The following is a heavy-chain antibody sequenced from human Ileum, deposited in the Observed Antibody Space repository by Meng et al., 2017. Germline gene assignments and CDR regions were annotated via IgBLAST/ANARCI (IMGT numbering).Heavy chain of an antibody. CDR1: GFTFADYA. J-gene: IGHJ4*02. V-gene: IGHV3-23*01. CDR2: ISGNGAAK. D-gene: IGHD2-2*02. CDR3: ARWTYHYDF. Sequence: QLLESGGGFVQPGGSLRLSCTGSGFTFADYAINWVRQAPGKGLEWVSAISGNGAAKLYADSAKGRFTISRDNSKNSIYMEMYTLRVKDTAIYYCARWTYHYDFWGQGTLVTVSS.